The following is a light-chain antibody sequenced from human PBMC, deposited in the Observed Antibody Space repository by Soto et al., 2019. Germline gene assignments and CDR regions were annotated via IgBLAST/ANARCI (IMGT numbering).Light chain of an antibody. Sequence: EIVLTQSPATLSLSPGERATLSCRASQSVSSYLAWYQQKPGQAPRLLIYDASNRATGIPARFSGSGSGTEFTLTISSLDSEDFAVYYCQHYGNSPYTFGQGTKLEI. CDR3: QHYGNSPYT. CDR1: QSVSSY. V-gene: IGKV3-11*01. J-gene: IGKJ2*01. CDR2: DAS.